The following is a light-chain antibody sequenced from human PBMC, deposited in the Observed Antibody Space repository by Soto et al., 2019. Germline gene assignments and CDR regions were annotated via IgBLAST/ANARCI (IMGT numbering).Light chain of an antibody. CDR2: DVT. V-gene: IGLV2-8*01. Sequence: QSALTQPPSASGSPGQSVTISCTGASSDVGGYNFVSWYQHHPGKAPRHMIYDVTQRPSGVPDRFSGSKSGNTASLTVSGLQVDDEAYYYCSSYAASSIPVAFGGGTQLTVL. CDR1: SSDVGGYNF. CDR3: SSYAASSIPVA. J-gene: IGLJ2*01.